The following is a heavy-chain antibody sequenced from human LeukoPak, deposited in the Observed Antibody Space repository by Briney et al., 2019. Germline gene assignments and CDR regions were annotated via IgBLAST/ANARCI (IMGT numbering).Heavy chain of an antibody. CDR2: IYYSGST. J-gene: IGHJ4*02. CDR3: ARLPHGGSSDY. Sequence: PSETLSLTCTVSGTSITRDYWTWIRQPPGKGLEWIGCIYYSGSTNYNPSLKGRVTISVDTSKNQFSLKLSSVTAADTAVYYCARLPHGGSSDYWGQGTLVTVSS. V-gene: IGHV4-59*08. CDR1: GTSITRDY. D-gene: IGHD1-26*01.